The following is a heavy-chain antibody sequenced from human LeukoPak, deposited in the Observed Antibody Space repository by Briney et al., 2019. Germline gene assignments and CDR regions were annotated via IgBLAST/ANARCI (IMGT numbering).Heavy chain of an antibody. CDR1: GYALTELS. CDR3: ATGRTKWDLLNY. CDR2: LDPEDGEM. V-gene: IGHV1-24*01. D-gene: IGHD1-26*01. Sequence: ASVKVSCKVPGYALTELSLHWVRQAPGKGLEWMGGLDPEDGEMIYSQKFQGRVTMTEDTSTDIAYMAMSSLTSEDTAVYYCATGRTKWDLLNYWGQGTLVTVSS. J-gene: IGHJ4*02.